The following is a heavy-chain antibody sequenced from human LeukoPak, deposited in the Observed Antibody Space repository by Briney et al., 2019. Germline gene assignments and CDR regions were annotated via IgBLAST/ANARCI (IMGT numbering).Heavy chain of an antibody. V-gene: IGHV4-39*07. D-gene: IGHD3-10*01. J-gene: IGHJ4*02. CDR2: IHHRGTT. Sequence: SETLSLTCIVSGGSISTNTYYWGWIRLPPGKGLEWIGEIHHRGTTYYNPSLRSRVTISADTSKNQFSLRLTSVTAADTAVYYCARVTYNGYQHFDYWGQGNLVTVS. CDR1: GGSISTNTYY. CDR3: ARVTYNGYQHFDY.